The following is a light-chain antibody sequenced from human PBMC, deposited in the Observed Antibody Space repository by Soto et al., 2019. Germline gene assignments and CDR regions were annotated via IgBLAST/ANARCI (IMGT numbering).Light chain of an antibody. CDR3: QQYYGFPYS. CDR1: QGISSW. Sequence: DIQLTQSPSFLSASVGARVPITCRASQGISSWLAWYQQKPGKAPKLLIYAASSLQSGLPSRFSGSGSGTDFTLTISRLQSEDFATYYCQQYYGFPYSFGQGTKVDIK. CDR2: AAS. J-gene: IGKJ2*03. V-gene: IGKV1D-16*01.